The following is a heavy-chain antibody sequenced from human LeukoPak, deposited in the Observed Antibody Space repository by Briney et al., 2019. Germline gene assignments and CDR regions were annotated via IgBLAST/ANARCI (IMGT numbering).Heavy chain of an antibody. V-gene: IGHV1-69*04. Sequence: ASVRVSRKASGGTFSSYAVSWVRQAPGQGLEWMGRITPIAGTPNYAQKFQGRVTITADKFPSTVYMELSSLKSEDTAVYYCARDFYSSSWPGRYFDLWGRGTLLTVSS. J-gene: IGHJ2*01. D-gene: IGHD6-13*01. CDR2: ITPIAGTP. CDR3: ARDFYSSSWPGRYFDL. CDR1: GGTFSSYA.